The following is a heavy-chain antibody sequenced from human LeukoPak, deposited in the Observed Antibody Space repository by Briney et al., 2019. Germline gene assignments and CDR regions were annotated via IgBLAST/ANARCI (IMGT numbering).Heavy chain of an antibody. D-gene: IGHD3-10*01. CDR2: INHSGST. J-gene: IGHJ4*02. V-gene: IGHV4-34*01. CDR1: GGSFSGYY. Sequence: SETLSLTCAVYGGSFSGYYWSWIRQPPGKGLEWIGEINHSGSTNYNPSLKSRVTISVDTSKNQFSLELSSVTAADTAVYYCARPGPYYYGSGRPYFDYWGQGTLVTVSS. CDR3: ARPGPYYYGSGRPYFDY.